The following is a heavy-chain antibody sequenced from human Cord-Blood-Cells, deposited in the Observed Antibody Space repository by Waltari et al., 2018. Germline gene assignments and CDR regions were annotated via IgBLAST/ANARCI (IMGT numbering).Heavy chain of an antibody. Sequence: QVQLVESGGGVVQPGRSLRLSCAASGFTFSSYAMHWVRQAPGKGLELVAVISEDGSNKYYADSVKGRFTISRDNSKNTLYLQMNSLRAEDTAVYYCARAGSSLDAFDIWGQGTMVTVSS. CDR1: GFTFSSYA. V-gene: IGHV3-30-3*01. D-gene: IGHD1-26*01. CDR2: ISEDGSNK. CDR3: ARAGSSLDAFDI. J-gene: IGHJ3*02.